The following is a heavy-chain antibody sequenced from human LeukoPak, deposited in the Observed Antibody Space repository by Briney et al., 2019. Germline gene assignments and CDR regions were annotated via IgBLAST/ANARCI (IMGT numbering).Heavy chain of an antibody. CDR3: ARGRAVAGPGDY. CDR2: IIPIFDTA. CDR1: GGTFSSYA. V-gene: IGHV1-69*05. J-gene: IGHJ4*02. Sequence: ASVKVSCKASGGTFSSYAISWVRQAPGQGLEWMGRIIPIFDTANYAQKFQGRVTITTDESTSTAYMELSSLRSEDTAVYYCARGRAVAGPGDYWGQGTLVTVSS. D-gene: IGHD6-19*01.